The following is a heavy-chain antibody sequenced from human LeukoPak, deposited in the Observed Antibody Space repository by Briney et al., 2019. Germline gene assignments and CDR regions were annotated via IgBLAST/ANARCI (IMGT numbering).Heavy chain of an antibody. D-gene: IGHD6-19*01. J-gene: IGHJ6*02. Sequence: GASVTVSCKSSAGTFSIYALSWVRQAPGQGLEWMGRIIPILGIANYAQKFQGRVTFTADKSTSTAYMELSSLRSEDTAVYYCARGKSSVWPVGLCMDVWGQGTTVTVSS. CDR3: ARGKSSVWPVGLCMDV. V-gene: IGHV1-69*04. CDR2: IIPILGIA. CDR1: AGTFSIYA.